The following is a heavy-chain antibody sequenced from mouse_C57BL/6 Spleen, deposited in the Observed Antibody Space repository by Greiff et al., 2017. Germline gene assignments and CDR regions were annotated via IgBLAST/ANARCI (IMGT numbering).Heavy chain of an antibody. CDR2: IDPSDSET. V-gene: IGHV1-52*01. CDR1: GYTFTSYW. Sequence: QVQLQQSGAELVRPGSSVKLSCKASGYTFTSYWMHWVKQRPIQGLEWIGNIDPSDSETHYNQKFKDKATLTVDKSSSTAYMQLSSLTSEDSAVYYCSLFFFDAMDYWGQGTSVTVSS. J-gene: IGHJ4*01. D-gene: IGHD6-5*01. CDR3: SLFFFDAMDY.